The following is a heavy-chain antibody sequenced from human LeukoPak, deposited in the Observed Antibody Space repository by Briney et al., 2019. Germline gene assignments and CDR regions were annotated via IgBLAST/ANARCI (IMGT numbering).Heavy chain of an antibody. CDR3: AKLAVAGTLADY. Sequence: GGSLRLSCAASEFSVGSNYMTWVRQAPGKGLEWVSYISSSGSTIYYADSVKGRFTISRDNAKNSLYLQMNSLRAEDTAVYYCAKLAVAGTLADYWGQGTLVTVSS. D-gene: IGHD6-19*01. CDR2: ISSSGSTI. V-gene: IGHV3-48*03. J-gene: IGHJ4*02. CDR1: EFSVGSNY.